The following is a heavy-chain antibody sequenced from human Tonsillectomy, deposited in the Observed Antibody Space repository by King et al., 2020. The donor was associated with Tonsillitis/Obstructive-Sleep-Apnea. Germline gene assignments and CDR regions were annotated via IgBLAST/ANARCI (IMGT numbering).Heavy chain of an antibody. Sequence: VQLVESGGGVVQPGRSLRLSCAASGFTFNSYAFHWVREAPGKGLEWVAGISYDGSEKYYADSVKGRVSLSRDNPENTLYLQMNSLRDEDTAVYYCAREFQYSSYWHDPFDIWGQGTMVTVSS. CDR1: GFTFNSYA. CDR2: ISYDGSEK. CDR3: AREFQYSSYWHDPFDI. V-gene: IGHV3-30*04. D-gene: IGHD3-22*01. J-gene: IGHJ3*02.